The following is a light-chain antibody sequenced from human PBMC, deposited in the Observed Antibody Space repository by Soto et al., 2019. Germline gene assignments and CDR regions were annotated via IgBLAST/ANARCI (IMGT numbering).Light chain of an antibody. CDR3: QQYNNRWT. CDR1: LTINTN. Sequence: EIVMTQSPATLSVSPGEGATLSCRASLTINTNLAWYQQKPGQAPRLPIYGASTRATGIHARFSGSGSGTEFTLTISNLQSEDVAVSYCQQYNNRWTFGLGTKV. J-gene: IGKJ1*01. CDR2: GAS. V-gene: IGKV3-15*01.